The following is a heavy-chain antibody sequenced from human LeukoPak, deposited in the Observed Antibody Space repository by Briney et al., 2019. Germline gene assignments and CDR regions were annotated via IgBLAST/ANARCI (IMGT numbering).Heavy chain of an antibody. Sequence: KPSETLSLTCAVYGGSFSGYYWSWIRQPPGKGLEWIGEINHSGSTNYNPSLKSRVTISVDTSKNQFSLKLSSVTAADTTVYYCARMYGREDYWGQGTLVTVSS. CDR2: INHSGST. V-gene: IGHV4-34*01. J-gene: IGHJ4*02. D-gene: IGHD4-17*01. CDR3: ARMYGREDY. CDR1: GGSFSGYY.